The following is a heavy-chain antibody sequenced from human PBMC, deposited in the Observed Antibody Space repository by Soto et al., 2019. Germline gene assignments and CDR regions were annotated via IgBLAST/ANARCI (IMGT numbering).Heavy chain of an antibody. V-gene: IGHV3-21*01. CDR3: ARDGGSYYFDY. J-gene: IGHJ4*02. CDR1: GFTFSSYS. CDR2: ISTI. D-gene: IGHD1-26*01. Sequence: ESGGGLVKPGGSLRLSCADSGFTFSSYSMNWVRQAPGKGLEWVSSISTIYYADSVKGRFTISRDNAKNSLYLQMNSLRAEDTAVYYCARDGGSYYFDYWGQGTLVTVSS.